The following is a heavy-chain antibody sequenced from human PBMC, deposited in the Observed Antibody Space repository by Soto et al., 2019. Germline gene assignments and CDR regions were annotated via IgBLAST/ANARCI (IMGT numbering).Heavy chain of an antibody. CDR2: ISYDGSNK. D-gene: IGHD6-13*01. Sequence: GGSLRLSCAASGFTFSSYAMHWVRQAPGKGLEWVAVISYDGSNKYYADSVKGRFTISRDNSKNTLYLQMNSLRAEDTAVYYCARTLSIAAAWGFDYWGQGTLVTVSS. CDR1: GFTFSSYA. CDR3: ARTLSIAAAWGFDY. V-gene: IGHV3-30-3*01. J-gene: IGHJ4*02.